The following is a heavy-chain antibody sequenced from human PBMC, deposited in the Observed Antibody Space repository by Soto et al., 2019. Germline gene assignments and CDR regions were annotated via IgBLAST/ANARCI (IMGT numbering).Heavy chain of an antibody. J-gene: IGHJ4*02. Sequence: EVHLLDSGGGLVQPGGSLRLSCAASGFTFSNYAMSWVRQAPGKGLEWVSAISGDSGSTFYADSVKGRFTISRENSKNTVYLQLNSLRAEDTAVYYCSKGIAVAGTLTHDYWGQGTLVTVSS. CDR1: GFTFSNYA. D-gene: IGHD6-19*01. V-gene: IGHV3-23*01. CDR3: SKGIAVAGTLTHDY. CDR2: ISGDSGST.